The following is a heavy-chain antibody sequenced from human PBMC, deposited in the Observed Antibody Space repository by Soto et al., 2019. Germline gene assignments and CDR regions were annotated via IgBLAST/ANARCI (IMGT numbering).Heavy chain of an antibody. Sequence: EVQLLESGGGLVQPGGSLTLSCAASGFTFSSYAMSWLRQAPGKGLEWVSAIDGTGDNTHYADSVKVRFTFSRDNSRNTLYLQMNCLRTEDTALYYCAKQVTGGLNDAFDVWGQGTWVTVSS. CDR3: AKQVTGGLNDAFDV. V-gene: IGHV3-23*01. D-gene: IGHD1-1*01. CDR1: GFTFSSYA. J-gene: IGHJ3*01. CDR2: IDGTGDNT.